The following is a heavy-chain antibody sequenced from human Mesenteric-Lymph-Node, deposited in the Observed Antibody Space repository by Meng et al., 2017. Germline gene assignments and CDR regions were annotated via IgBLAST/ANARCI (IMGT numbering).Heavy chain of an antibody. CDR1: GGSISSSDSY. Sequence: HVQLQESGQGLVKPSQTLSLTCTVSGGSISSSDSYWSWIRQPPGKGLWWIGYIYNSGTAYYNPSLKSRVTISVDTSKNQFSLKLNSVTAADTAVYYCARVLKGMTTVTTWYFKLWGRGTLVTVSS. CDR2: IYNSGTA. D-gene: IGHD4-17*01. V-gene: IGHV4-30-4*01. CDR3: ARVLKGMTTVTTWYFKL. J-gene: IGHJ2*01.